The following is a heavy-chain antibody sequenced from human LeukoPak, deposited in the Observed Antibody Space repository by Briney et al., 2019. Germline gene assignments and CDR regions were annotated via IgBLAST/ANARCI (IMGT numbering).Heavy chain of an antibody. D-gene: IGHD2-8*01. CDR2: ISSSGGST. CDR3: ARGGMGANSQEYFYYGMDV. V-gene: IGHV3-64D*09. Sequence: GGSLRLSCSASGFTFSRYGMHWVRQAPGKGLEYVSTISSSGGSTYYAESVKGRFSISRDTSKNTLYLQMSSLRPEDTAVYYCARGGMGANSQEYFYYGMDVWGQGTTVTVSS. CDR1: GFTFSRYG. J-gene: IGHJ6*02.